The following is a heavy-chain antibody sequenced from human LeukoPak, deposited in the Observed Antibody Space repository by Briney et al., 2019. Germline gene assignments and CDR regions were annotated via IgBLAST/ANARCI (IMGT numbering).Heavy chain of an antibody. CDR3: ARVGRFLEWLLSSSYYYYMDV. CDR1: GGSFSGYY. CDR2: INHSGST. Sequence: SETLSLTCAVYGGSFSGYYWSWIRQPPGKGLEWIGEINHSGSTNFNPSLKSRVTISVDTSKNQFSLKLSSVTAADTVVYCCARVGRFLEWLLSSSYYYYMDVWGKGTTVSVSS. J-gene: IGHJ6*03. D-gene: IGHD3-3*01. V-gene: IGHV4-34*01.